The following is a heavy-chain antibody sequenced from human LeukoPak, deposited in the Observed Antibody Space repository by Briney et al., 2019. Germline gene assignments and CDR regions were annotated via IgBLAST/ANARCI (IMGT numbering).Heavy chain of an antibody. CDR2: IKEDGSRI. CDR1: GFTFSNYW. Sequence: GGSLRLSCAGTGFTFSNYWMNWVRQAPGKGLEWVANIKEDGSRINYVDSVKGRFTISRDNAKNSLYLQMDNLRAEDTAVYYCVGSSGWLFDYWGQGILVAVSS. J-gene: IGHJ4*02. V-gene: IGHV3-7*01. CDR3: VGSSGWLFDY. D-gene: IGHD6-19*01.